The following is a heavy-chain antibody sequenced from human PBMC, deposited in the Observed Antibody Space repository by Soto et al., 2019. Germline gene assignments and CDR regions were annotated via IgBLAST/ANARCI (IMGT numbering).Heavy chain of an antibody. CDR3: ARNIDYSNYASPYYYGMDV. Sequence: SETLSLTCTVSGGSISSYYWSWIRQPPGKGLEWIGYIYYSGSTNYNPSLKSRVTISVDTSKNQFSLKLSSVTAADTAVYYCARNIDYSNYASPYYYGMDVWGQGTTVTVSS. V-gene: IGHV4-59*01. D-gene: IGHD4-4*01. CDR1: GGSISSYY. J-gene: IGHJ6*02. CDR2: IYYSGST.